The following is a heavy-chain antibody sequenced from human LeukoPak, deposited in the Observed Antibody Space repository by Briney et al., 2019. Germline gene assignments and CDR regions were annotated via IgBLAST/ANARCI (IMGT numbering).Heavy chain of an antibody. D-gene: IGHD6-19*01. CDR3: ARGGYSSGWYDYFDY. Sequence: PERSLRLSCAASGFTFSSYGMHWVRQAPGKGLEWVSYISSSSSYTNYADSVKGRFTISRDNAKNSLYLQMNSLRAEDTAVYYCARGGYSSGWYDYFDYWGQGTLVTVSS. V-gene: IGHV3-21*05. CDR1: GFTFSSYG. CDR2: ISSSSSYT. J-gene: IGHJ4*02.